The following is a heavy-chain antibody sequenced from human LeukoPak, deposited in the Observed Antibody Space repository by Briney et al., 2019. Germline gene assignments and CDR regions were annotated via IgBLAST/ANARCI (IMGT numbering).Heavy chain of an antibody. V-gene: IGHV3-74*01. CDR3: ARVVLSGAYQIDL. J-gene: IGHJ5*02. CDR1: GFTFSTYW. CDR2: INGDGSTT. Sequence: GGSLRLSCAASGFTFSTYWMHWVRQAPGKGLVWVSRINGDGSTTTYADPVKGRFTISRDNAQSTLYLQVNSLRVEDAAVYYCARVVLSGAYQIDLWGQGTLVTVSS. D-gene: IGHD2/OR15-2a*01.